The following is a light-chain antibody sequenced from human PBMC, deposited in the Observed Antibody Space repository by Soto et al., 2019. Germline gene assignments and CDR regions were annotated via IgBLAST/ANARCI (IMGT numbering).Light chain of an antibody. CDR3: QQYNGYPWT. CDR2: DVS. Sequence: DIQMIQSPSTLSASVGDRVTITCRASQSISSWLAWYQQKPGKAPYLLIYDVSSLESGVPSRFSGSGSGTKFTLTISSLQPDDFATYYCQQYNGYPWTFGQGTKVEIK. V-gene: IGKV1-5*01. CDR1: QSISSW. J-gene: IGKJ1*01.